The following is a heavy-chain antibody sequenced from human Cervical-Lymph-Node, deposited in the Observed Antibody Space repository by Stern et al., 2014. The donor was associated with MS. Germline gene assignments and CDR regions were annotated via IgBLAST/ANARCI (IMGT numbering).Heavy chain of an antibody. V-gene: IGHV4-30-4*01. CDR1: GGSISRGDHY. CDR3: VGEQEYGCYVE. Sequence: QLQLQESGPGLVRPSQTLSVTCSVSGGSISRGDHYWTWIRQSPGKGLEWIGHIYHSGTTKYNPSLKGRSTIAEDSSKNQFSLKLTSVTAADTAVYYCVGEQEYGCYVEWGQGTQVIVSS. J-gene: IGHJ4*02. CDR2: IYHSGTT. D-gene: IGHD2-15*01.